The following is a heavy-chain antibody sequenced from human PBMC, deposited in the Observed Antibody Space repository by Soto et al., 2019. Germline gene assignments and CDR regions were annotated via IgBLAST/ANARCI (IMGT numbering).Heavy chain of an antibody. Sequence: EVQLVESGGGLVQPGGSLRLSCAASGFTFSSYSMNWVRQAPGKGLEWVSYISSSSSTIYYADSVKGRFTISRDNAKNSLYLQMNSLRAEDTAVYYCARDGLGIAARRGSYYYYYYMDVWGKGTTVTVSS. CDR2: ISSSSSTI. J-gene: IGHJ6*03. D-gene: IGHD6-6*01. CDR1: GFTFSSYS. CDR3: ARDGLGIAARRGSYYYYYYMDV. V-gene: IGHV3-48*01.